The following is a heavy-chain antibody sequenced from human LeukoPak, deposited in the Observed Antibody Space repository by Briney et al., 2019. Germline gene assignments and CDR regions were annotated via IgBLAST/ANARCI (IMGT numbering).Heavy chain of an antibody. CDR1: GGSISSYY. CDR2: MSSNGVS. CDR3: ARGAGPPWFDP. J-gene: IGHJ5*02. V-gene: IGHV4-4*07. D-gene: IGHD6-19*01. Sequence: SETLSLTCTVSGGSISSYYWSWIRQPAGKGLEWIGRMSSNGVSTYSPSLKSRVTISIDTSRNQFSMNLNSVTAADTAVYYCARGAGPPWFDPWGKGTLVTVSS.